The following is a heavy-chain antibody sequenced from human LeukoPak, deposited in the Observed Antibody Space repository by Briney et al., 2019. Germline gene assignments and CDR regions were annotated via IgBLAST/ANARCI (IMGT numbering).Heavy chain of an antibody. D-gene: IGHD6-6*01. J-gene: IGHJ4*02. V-gene: IGHV3-23*01. CDR1: GFTFRNYA. CDR3: AKVGGRMAAPTFDY. Sequence: GGSLRLSCAASGFTFRNYAMSWVRQAPGKGLEWVSDISGSGDSTYYADSVKGRFTISRDNSKNTLYLQMNSLRAEDTAVYYCAKVGGRMAAPTFDYWGQGTLVTVSS. CDR2: ISGSGDST.